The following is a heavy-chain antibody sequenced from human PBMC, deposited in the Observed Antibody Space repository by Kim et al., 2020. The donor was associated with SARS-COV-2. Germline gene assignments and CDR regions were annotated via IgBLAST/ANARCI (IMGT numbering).Heavy chain of an antibody. CDR3: ARGYDYIWRSYRSYYFDY. CDR1: GFTFSDFY. Sequence: GGSLRRSCAASGFTFSDFYMSWIRQAPGKGLEWVSYISSSGSIIYYADSVKGRFTISRDNAKNSLYLQMNSLRAEDTAVYYCARGYDYIWRSYRSYYFDYWGQGTLVTVSS. D-gene: IGHD3-16*02. V-gene: IGHV3-11*01. J-gene: IGHJ4*02. CDR2: ISSSGSII.